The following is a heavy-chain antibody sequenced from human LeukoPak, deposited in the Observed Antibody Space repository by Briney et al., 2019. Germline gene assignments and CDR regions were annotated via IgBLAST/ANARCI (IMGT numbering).Heavy chain of an antibody. D-gene: IGHD3-16*01. Sequence: GGSLRLPCTASGFVFNTYWMHWIRQAPGKGLVWVAFISADGTAAKYADSVKGRLTISRDNAKNTLYLQMNSLRVDDTASYYCARDTGEMFDPWGQGTLVTVSS. CDR3: ARDTGEMFDP. J-gene: IGHJ5*02. V-gene: IGHV3-74*03. CDR2: ISADGTAA. CDR1: GFVFNTYW.